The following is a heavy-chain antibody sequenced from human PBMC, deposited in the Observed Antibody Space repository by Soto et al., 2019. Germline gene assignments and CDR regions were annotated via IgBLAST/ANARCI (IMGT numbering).Heavy chain of an antibody. CDR2: IYNGGTT. CDR3: ARNTIVGATTYYFDY. Sequence: SETLSLTCTVSGGSINTVNYYWSWIRQSPDKGLEWIGHIYNGGTTYNNPSLTSRVTISVDTSNNQLSLKLSSVSAADTAVYYCARNTIVGATTYYFDYWGQGTLVTVSS. D-gene: IGHD1-26*01. CDR1: GGSINTVNYY. V-gene: IGHV4-30-4*01. J-gene: IGHJ4*02.